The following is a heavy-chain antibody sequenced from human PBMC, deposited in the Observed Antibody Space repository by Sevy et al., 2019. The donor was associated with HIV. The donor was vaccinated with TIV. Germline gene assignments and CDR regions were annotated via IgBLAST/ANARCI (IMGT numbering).Heavy chain of an antibody. CDR2: IYYSGST. J-gene: IGHJ5*02. D-gene: IGHD3-10*01. V-gene: IGHV4-59*01. CDR1: GGSISSYY. Sequence: SETLSLTCTVSGGSISSYYWSWIRQPPGKGLEWIGYIYYSGSTNYNPSLKSRVTISVDTSKNQFSLKLFSVTAADTAAYYCARAYGSGKWGWFDPWGQGTLVTVSS. CDR3: ARAYGSGKWGWFDP.